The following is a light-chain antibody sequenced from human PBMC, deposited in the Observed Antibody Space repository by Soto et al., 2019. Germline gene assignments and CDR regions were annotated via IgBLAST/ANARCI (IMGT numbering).Light chain of an antibody. CDR3: QQDDSLPST. CDR2: DTS. J-gene: IGKJ4*01. Sequence: DIQMTQSPSSLSASVGDRVTITCQASQDISNYLNWYQQKPGKAPKLLIYDTSNLEVGVPSRFRGSGSGTHLTLTISCLQPEDTATYYCQQDDSLPSTFGGGTKVDIK. V-gene: IGKV1-33*01. CDR1: QDISNY.